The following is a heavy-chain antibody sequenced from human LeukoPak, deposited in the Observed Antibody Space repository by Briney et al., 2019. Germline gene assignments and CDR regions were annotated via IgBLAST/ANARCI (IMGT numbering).Heavy chain of an antibody. Sequence: APVKVSCKVSGYTLTELSMHWVRQAPGKGLEWMGGFDPEDGETIYAQKFQGRVTMTEDTSTDTAYMELSSLRSEDTAVYYCATDIRSSWYGVAILGYWGQGTLVTVSS. V-gene: IGHV1-24*01. CDR2: FDPEDGET. CDR1: GYTLTELS. J-gene: IGHJ4*02. CDR3: ATDIRSSWYGVAILGY. D-gene: IGHD6-13*01.